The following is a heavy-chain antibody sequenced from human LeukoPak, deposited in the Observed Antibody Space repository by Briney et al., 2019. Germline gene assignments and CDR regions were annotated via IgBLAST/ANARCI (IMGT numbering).Heavy chain of an antibody. CDR1: GFTFTSYS. J-gene: IGHJ4*02. V-gene: IGHV3-21*01. CDR2: ISSGSSYI. Sequence: GGSLRLSCAASGFTFTSYSMNWVRQAPGKGLEWVSSISSGSSYIYYADSVKGRFTISRDNAKNSLYLQMNSLRVEDTAVYYCARGSDIAAAVKIYGSEFWGQGTLVTVSS. D-gene: IGHD6-13*01. CDR3: ARGSDIAAAVKIYGSEF.